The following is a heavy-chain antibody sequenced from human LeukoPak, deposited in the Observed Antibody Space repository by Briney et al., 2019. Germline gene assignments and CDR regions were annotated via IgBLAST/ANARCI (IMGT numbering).Heavy chain of an antibody. D-gene: IGHD3-10*01. CDR2: ISGSGDTT. V-gene: IGHV3-23*01. CDR1: GFTVSSNY. Sequence: PGGSLRLSCAASGFTVSSNYMSWVRQAPGKGLEWVSAISGSGDTTYYAASVKGRFTISRDNSKNTLYLQMNSLRAEDTAVYYCAKDIDLDYYYGSGSYPFDYWGQGTLVTVSS. J-gene: IGHJ4*02. CDR3: AKDIDLDYYYGSGSYPFDY.